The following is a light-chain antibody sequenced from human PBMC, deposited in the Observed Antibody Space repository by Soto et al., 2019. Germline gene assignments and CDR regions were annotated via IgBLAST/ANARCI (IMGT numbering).Light chain of an antibody. CDR2: GAS. V-gene: IGKV3-15*01. J-gene: IGKJ3*01. CDR3: QKYDNWPFS. CDR1: QRVSSN. Sequence: EVVMTQSPATLSVSPGAGATIYCRASQRVSSNLAWYQQKPGQAPSLLIYGASTRATGIPARFSGSESGTAFTLTISRLHSEDFAVYYWQKYDNWPFSFGPGNKVDIK.